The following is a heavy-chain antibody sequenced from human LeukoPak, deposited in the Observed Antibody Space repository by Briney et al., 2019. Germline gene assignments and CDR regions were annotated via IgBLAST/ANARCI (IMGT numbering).Heavy chain of an antibody. Sequence: GESLKISCKGSGYSFTSYWIGWVRQMPGKGLEWMGIIYPGDSDTRYSPSFQGQVTISADKSISTAYLQWSSLKASDTAMYCCARHPLSLVEMATIYFDYWGQGTLVTVSS. D-gene: IGHD5-24*01. CDR2: IYPGDSDT. V-gene: IGHV5-51*01. CDR1: GYSFTSYW. CDR3: ARHPLSLVEMATIYFDY. J-gene: IGHJ4*02.